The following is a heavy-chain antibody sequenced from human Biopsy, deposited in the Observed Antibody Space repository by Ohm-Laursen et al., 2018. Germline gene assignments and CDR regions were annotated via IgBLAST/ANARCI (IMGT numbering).Heavy chain of an antibody. Sequence: SEPLSLICCLCCGVMYNFFWRWIREPPGEGLVGWGNIYHSRSNNYNLSLKSRVTISVDRSKNHFSLELSSVTAADRAVYYCARVGVGAPSIDYFDSWGQGALVTVSS. D-gene: IGHD1-26*01. CDR2: IYHSRSN. J-gene: IGHJ4*02. CDR3: ARVGVGAPSIDYFDS. CDR1: CGVMYNFF. V-gene: IGHV4-59*01.